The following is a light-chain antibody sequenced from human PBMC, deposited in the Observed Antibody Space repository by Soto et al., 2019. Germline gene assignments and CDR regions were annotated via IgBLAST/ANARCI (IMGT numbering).Light chain of an antibody. J-gene: IGKJ1*01. CDR1: QSIRNW. CDR3: QQYITYQRT. Sequence: NQVNPSPFTLAAIGGDKGNINFRASQSIRNWLAWYQHKPGKAPKILIYHASSLEGGVPSRFSGSGSGTEFTLTISSLQPDDFATYYCQQYITYQRTFGQGTKVDIK. CDR2: HAS. V-gene: IGKV1-5*01.